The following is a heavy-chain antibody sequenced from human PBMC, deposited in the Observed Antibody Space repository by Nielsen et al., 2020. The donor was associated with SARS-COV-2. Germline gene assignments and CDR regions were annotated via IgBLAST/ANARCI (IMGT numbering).Heavy chain of an antibody. D-gene: IGHD5-18*01. CDR2: IKQDGSEK. Sequence: GESLKISCAASGFTFSSYWMSWVRQAPGKGLEWVANIKQDGSEKYYVDSVKGRFTISRDNAKNSLYLQMNSLRAEDTAVYYCAAESVDTAMVDYWGQGTLVTVSS. CDR3: AAESVDTAMVDY. J-gene: IGHJ4*02. V-gene: IGHV3-7*03. CDR1: GFTFSSYW.